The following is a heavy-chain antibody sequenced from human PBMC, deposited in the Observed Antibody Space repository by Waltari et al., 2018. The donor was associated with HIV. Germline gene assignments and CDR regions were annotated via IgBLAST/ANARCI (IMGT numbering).Heavy chain of an antibody. V-gene: IGHV4-34*01. CDR2: INHSGST. D-gene: IGHD4-17*01. Sequence: QVQLQQWGAGLLKPSETLSLTCAVYGGSFSGYYWTWIRPPPGKGLEWIGEINHSGSTNYNPSLKSRVTISADTSKNQFSLKVSSVTAADTAVYYCARRNYGDQADVFDIWGQGTMVTVSS. CDR1: GGSFSGYY. CDR3: ARRNYGDQADVFDI. J-gene: IGHJ3*02.